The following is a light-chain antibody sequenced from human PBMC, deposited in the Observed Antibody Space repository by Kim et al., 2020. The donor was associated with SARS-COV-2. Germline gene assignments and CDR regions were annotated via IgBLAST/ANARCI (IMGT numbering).Light chain of an antibody. Sequence: GTLTRTTASSTAPVTNGYYPNWFQQKPGQAPRALIYSTSTKHPWTPARFSGSLLGGKAALTLSGVQPEDEAEYYCLVYSGDALVFGGGTQLTVL. J-gene: IGLJ3*02. CDR1: TAPVTNGYY. V-gene: IGLV7-43*01. CDR3: LVYSGDALV. CDR2: STS.